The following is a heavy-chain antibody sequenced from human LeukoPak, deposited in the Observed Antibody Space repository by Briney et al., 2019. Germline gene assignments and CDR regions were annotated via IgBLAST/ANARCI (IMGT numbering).Heavy chain of an antibody. D-gene: IGHD4-17*01. V-gene: IGHV3-23*01. J-gene: IGHJ2*01. CDR2: ISGSGDST. CDR1: GFTFSSYA. CDR3: ARDRGYYGDYYWYFDL. Sequence: PGGSLRLSCAASGFTFSSYAMNWVRQAPGKGLECISAISGSGDSTHYADSVKGRFTISRDNSKNTLYLQMNSLRAEDTAVYYCARDRGYYGDYYWYFDLWGRGTLVTVSS.